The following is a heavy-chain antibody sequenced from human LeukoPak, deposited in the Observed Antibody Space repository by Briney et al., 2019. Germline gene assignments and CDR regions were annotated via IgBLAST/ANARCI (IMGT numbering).Heavy chain of an antibody. CDR1: GFIFSSYA. CDR3: ARVNYDSSGYYLDYYFDY. CDR2: IYSGGST. Sequence: GRSLRLSCAASGFIFSSYAMSWVRQAPGKGLEWVSVIYSGGSTYYADSVKGRFTISRDNSKNTLYLQMNSLRAEDTAVYYCARVNYDSSGYYLDYYFDYWGQGTLVTVSS. V-gene: IGHV3-53*01. D-gene: IGHD3-22*01. J-gene: IGHJ4*02.